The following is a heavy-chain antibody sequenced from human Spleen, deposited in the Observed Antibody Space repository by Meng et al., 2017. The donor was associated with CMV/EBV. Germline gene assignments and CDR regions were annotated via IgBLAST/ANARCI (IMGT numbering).Heavy chain of an antibody. Sequence: GSLRLSCTVSGDSINNSNYYWGWIRQPPWKGLEWIGSIYYRGNTYYNPSLKARVTMSIDTSKNQFSLGLSSVTAADTAVYYCARLRGYSDDLTIYYYYGMDVWGQGTTVTVSS. CDR3: ARLRGYSDDLTIYYYYGMDV. D-gene: IGHD5-18*01. V-gene: IGHV4-39*07. J-gene: IGHJ6*02. CDR2: IYYRGNT. CDR1: GDSINNSNYY.